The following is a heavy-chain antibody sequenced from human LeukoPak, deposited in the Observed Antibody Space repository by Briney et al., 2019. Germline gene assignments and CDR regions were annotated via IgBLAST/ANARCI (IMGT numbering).Heavy chain of an antibody. V-gene: IGHV4-59*08. Sequence: SETLSLTCTVSGGSISSYYWSWIRQPPGKGLEWIGYIYYSGSTNYNPSLKSRVTISVDTSKNQFSLKLSSVTAADTAVYYCARHIVVVPAAMKISNWFDPWGQGTLVTVSS. D-gene: IGHD2-2*01. CDR1: GGSISSYY. CDR2: IYYSGST. CDR3: ARHIVVVPAAMKISNWFDP. J-gene: IGHJ5*02.